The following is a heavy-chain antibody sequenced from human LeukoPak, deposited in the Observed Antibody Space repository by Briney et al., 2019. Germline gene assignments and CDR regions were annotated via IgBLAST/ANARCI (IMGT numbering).Heavy chain of an antibody. Sequence: SETLSLTCTVSGGSISSSSYYWVWLPQPPGQALEWIGSIYYSGSTYYNPSLKSRVTISVDTSKNQFSLKLSSVTAADTAVYYCARATSRYGDLDYWGQGTLVTVSS. CDR1: GGSISSSSYY. D-gene: IGHD4-17*01. CDR2: IYYSGST. V-gene: IGHV4-39*07. CDR3: ARATSRYGDLDY. J-gene: IGHJ4*02.